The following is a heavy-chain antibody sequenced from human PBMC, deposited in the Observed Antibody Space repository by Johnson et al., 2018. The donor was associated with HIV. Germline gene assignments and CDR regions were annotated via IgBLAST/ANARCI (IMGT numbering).Heavy chain of an antibody. J-gene: IGHJ3*02. D-gene: IGHD5-24*01. CDR2: IKQDGSEK. Sequence: VQLVESGGGLVQPGGSLRLSCAASGFTFSSYWMSWVRQAPGKGLEWVANIKQDGSEKYYVDSVRGRFTISRDNAKNSLYLQMISLRAEDTAVYYCASAGWLQSRVDAFDIWGQGTMVTVSS. CDR3: ASAGWLQSRVDAFDI. CDR1: GFTFSSYW. V-gene: IGHV3-7*03.